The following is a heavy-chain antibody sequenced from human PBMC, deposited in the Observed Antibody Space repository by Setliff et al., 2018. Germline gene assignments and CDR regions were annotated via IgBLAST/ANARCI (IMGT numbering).Heavy chain of an antibody. CDR3: ARSFSRREKFLLDY. CDR2: IFHSGST. CDR1: GYSISSGYY. V-gene: IGHV4-38-2*01. J-gene: IGHJ4*02. Sequence: PSETLSLTCAVSGYSISSGYYWGWIRQPPGKGLEWIGSIFHSGSTYYNPSLKSRVTISVDTSKNQFSLKVNSVTAADTAVYYCARSFSRREKFLLDYWGQGALVTVSS.